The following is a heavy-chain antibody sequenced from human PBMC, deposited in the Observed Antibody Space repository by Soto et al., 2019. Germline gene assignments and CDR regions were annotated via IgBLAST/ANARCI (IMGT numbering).Heavy chain of an antibody. D-gene: IGHD1-26*01. J-gene: IGHJ4*02. CDR1: GFSLTTDRVG. CDR3: AHAYGGRSLY. CDR2: IYWDDSK. V-gene: IGHV2-5*02. Sequence: QITLKESGPTLVKPTQTLTLTCTFSGFSLTTDRVGVGWIRQPPGEALEWLAVIYWDDSKTYRPSLESRLTITKDTSKNQAARTMTNIDALDTATYYCAHAYGGRSLYWGQGTLVTVSS.